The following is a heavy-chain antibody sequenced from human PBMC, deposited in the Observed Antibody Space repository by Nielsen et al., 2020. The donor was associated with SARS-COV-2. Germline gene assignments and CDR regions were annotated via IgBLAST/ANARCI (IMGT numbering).Heavy chain of an antibody. V-gene: IGHV3-9*01. D-gene: IGHD1-26*01. CDR1: GFTFDDYA. CDR2: ISWNSGSI. J-gene: IGHJ6*02. CDR3: ATLGGSYYPRRYYYGMDV. Sequence: GGSLRLSCAASGFTFDDYAMHWVRQAPGKGLEWVSGISWNSGSIGYADSVKGRFTISRDNTKNSLYLQMNSLRAEDTALYYCATLGGSYYPRRYYYGMDVWGQGTTVTVSS.